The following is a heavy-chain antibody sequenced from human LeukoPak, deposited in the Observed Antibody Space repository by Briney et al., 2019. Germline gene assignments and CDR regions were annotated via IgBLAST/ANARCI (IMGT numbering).Heavy chain of an antibody. J-gene: IGHJ4*02. CDR3: AGKAAAFYFDY. CDR2: MQYDGSQV. Sequence: GGSLRLSCTASGLAFSSYGMHWARQAPGKGLEWVAFMQYDGSQVYYADSVKGRFTISRDNSKNALYLQMNSLRPEDTAVYYCAGKAAAFYFDYWGQGTLVSVSS. V-gene: IGHV3-30*02. D-gene: IGHD6-13*01. CDR1: GLAFSSYG.